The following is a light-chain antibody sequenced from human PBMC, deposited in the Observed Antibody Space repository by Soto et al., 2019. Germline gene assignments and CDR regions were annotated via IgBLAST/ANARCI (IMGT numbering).Light chain of an antibody. J-gene: IGLJ2*01. Sequence: QSALTQPASVSGSPGQSITISCTGTSSDVGSYKFVSWYQQHPGKAPKLMIYEGSKRPSGVSNRFSGSKSGNTASLTISGLQAEDEADYYCCSYAGSSTLVFGGGTQLPVL. V-gene: IGLV2-23*01. CDR2: EGS. CDR1: SSDVGSYKF. CDR3: CSYAGSSTLV.